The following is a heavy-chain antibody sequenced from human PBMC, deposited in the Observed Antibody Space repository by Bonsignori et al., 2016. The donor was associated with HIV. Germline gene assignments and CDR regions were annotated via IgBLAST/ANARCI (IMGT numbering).Heavy chain of an antibody. Sequence: EVQLVESGGGLVKPGGSLRLSCAASGFTFSNYNMNWVRQAPGKGLEWVSSISSRSGHIYYADSVKGRFTVSRDNAMNSLYLQMNSLRAEDTAVYYCARDDLDGSGWHSDYFDYWGQGTLVTVSS. D-gene: IGHD6-19*01. CDR1: GFTFSNYN. CDR2: ISSRSGHI. CDR3: ARDDLDGSGWHSDYFDY. J-gene: IGHJ4*02. V-gene: IGHV3-21*01.